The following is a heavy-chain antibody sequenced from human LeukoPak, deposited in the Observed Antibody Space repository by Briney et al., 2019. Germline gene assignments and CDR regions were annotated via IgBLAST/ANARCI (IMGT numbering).Heavy chain of an antibody. CDR1: GFTFSSYA. J-gene: IGHJ4*02. CDR3: ARVRSYYGSGSLPYGY. V-gene: IGHV3-23*01. Sequence: GGSLRLSCAASGFTFSSYAMSWVRQAPGKGLEWVSAISGSGGSTYYADSVKGRFTISRDNSKNTLYLQMNSLRAEDTAVYYCARVRSYYGSGSLPYGYWGQGTLVTVSS. CDR2: ISGSGGST. D-gene: IGHD3-10*01.